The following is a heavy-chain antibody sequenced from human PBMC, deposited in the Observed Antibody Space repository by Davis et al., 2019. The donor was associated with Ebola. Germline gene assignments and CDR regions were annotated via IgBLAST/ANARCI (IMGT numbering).Heavy chain of an antibody. CDR3: AKDLMELWLNYYFDS. J-gene: IGHJ4*02. CDR1: GFTFSDYA. V-gene: IGHV3-23*01. Sequence: PGGSLRLSCEPSGFTFSDYAVHWVRQSPGKGLEWVSGISARGGSTYYADSVKGRFTISRDNSNNTLYLQMNSLRADDTAVYYCAKDLMELWLNYYFDSWRQGTLVAASS. D-gene: IGHD5-24*01. CDR2: ISARGGST.